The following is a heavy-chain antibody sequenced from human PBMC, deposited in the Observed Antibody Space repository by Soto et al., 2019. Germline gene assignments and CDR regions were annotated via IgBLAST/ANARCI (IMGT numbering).Heavy chain of an antibody. CDR1: GFRFDGHA. J-gene: IGHJ6*02. CDR3: TTQPPEYYDFWSGYSPYYYYYGMDV. V-gene: IGHV3-9*01. Sequence: GGSLRLSCVASGFRFDGHAMHWVRQTPGKGLEWVSGLGWNSGDIDYAAPVKGRFTISRDDSKNTLYLQMNSLKTEDTAVYYCTTQPPEYYDFWSGYSPYYYYYGMDVWGQGTTVTVSS. D-gene: IGHD3-3*01. CDR2: LGWNSGDI.